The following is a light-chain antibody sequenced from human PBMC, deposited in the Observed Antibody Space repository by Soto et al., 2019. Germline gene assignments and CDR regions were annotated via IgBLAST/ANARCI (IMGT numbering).Light chain of an antibody. Sequence: QSVLTQPPSVSATPGQKVTISCSGSGSNLGRNYVSWYQQLPGTAPKLLIYDNVYRFSGIPDRFSASKSGTSATLGITGLQAGDEGDYYLGSLDNHLRAYVFRTGTKLT. J-gene: IGLJ1*01. CDR1: GSNLGRNY. V-gene: IGLV1-51*01. CDR2: DNV. CDR3: GSLDNHLRAYV.